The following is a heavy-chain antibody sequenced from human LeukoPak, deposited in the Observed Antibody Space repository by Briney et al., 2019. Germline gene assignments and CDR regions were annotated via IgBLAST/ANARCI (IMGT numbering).Heavy chain of an antibody. Sequence: GGSLRLSCAASGFTVSSNYMSWVRQAPGKGLEWVSVIYSGGSTYYADSVKGRFTISRDNSKNTLYLQMNSLRAEDTAVYYCTRLRDAVSVAGTGGWGQGTLVTVSS. J-gene: IGHJ4*02. D-gene: IGHD6-19*01. CDR2: IYSGGST. CDR1: GFTVSSNY. V-gene: IGHV3-66*04. CDR3: TRLRDAVSVAGTGG.